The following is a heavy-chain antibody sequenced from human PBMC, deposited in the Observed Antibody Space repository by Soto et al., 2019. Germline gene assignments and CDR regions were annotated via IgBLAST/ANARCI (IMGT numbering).Heavy chain of an antibody. D-gene: IGHD1-26*01. CDR3: ARHHVRGRTVAGAAEF. CDR1: GKSLSGYY. CDR2: INHSGNT. V-gene: IGHV4-34*01. J-gene: IGHJ4*02. Sequence: SETLSLTCAVYGKSLSGYYWSWIRQPPGKALEWIGEINHSGNTNYNPSLKSRVTISVDTSKNQLFLNLSSVTAADTAMYYCARHHVRGRTVAGAAEFWGQGTLVTVSS.